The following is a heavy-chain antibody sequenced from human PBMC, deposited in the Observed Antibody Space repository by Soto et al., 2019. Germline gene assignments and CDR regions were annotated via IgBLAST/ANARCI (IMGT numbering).Heavy chain of an antibody. CDR3: ARDNGYSSSSMGY. J-gene: IGHJ4*02. CDR1: GFTFSSYG. D-gene: IGHD6-6*01. V-gene: IGHV3-33*01. CDR2: IWYDGSNK. Sequence: QVQLVESGGGVVQPGRSLRLSCAASGFTFSSYGMHWVRQAPGKGLEWVAVIWYDGSNKYYADSVKGRFTISRDNSKNTLYLQMNSLRAEDTAVYYCARDNGYSSSSMGYWREGPLVTVSS.